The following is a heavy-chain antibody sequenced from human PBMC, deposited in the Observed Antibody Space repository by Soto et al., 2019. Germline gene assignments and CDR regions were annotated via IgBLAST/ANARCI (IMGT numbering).Heavy chain of an antibody. Sequence: SETRYHSCAGYGGCFGGDCWSVGRQQVGKGLEWIGYIDYTASPNYNASLKSRVTMSVDTSKNQFSLKLTSVTAADTAVYYCARHIRVCSSGSCWSEQYFQPWGQGTLVTVS. V-gene: IGHV4-59*08. J-gene: IGHJ1*01. D-gene: IGHD2-15*01. CDR1: GGCFGGDC. CDR3: ARHIRVCSSGSCWSEQYFQP. CDR2: IDYTASP.